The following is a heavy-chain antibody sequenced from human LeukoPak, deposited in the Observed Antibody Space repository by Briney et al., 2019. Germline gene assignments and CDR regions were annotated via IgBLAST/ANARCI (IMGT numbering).Heavy chain of an antibody. Sequence: GGSLRLSCAASGFAVSSNYMSWVHQAPGKGLEWVSVIYSGGSTYYADSVKGRFTISRDNSKNTLYLQMNSLRAEDTAVYYCARGRIAAADTTLYYYYGMGVWGQGTTVTVSS. D-gene: IGHD6-13*01. V-gene: IGHV3-66*01. CDR1: GFAVSSNY. CDR3: ARGRIAAADTTLYYYYGMGV. J-gene: IGHJ6*02. CDR2: IYSGGST.